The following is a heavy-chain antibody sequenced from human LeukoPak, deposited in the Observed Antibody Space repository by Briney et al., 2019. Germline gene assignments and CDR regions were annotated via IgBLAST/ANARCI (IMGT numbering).Heavy chain of an antibody. CDR3: ARNPYGSGSYYSFDY. CDR2: MNPNSGNT. J-gene: IGHJ4*02. V-gene: IGHV1-8*01. D-gene: IGHD3-10*01. Sequence: ASVKVSCKASGYTFTSYDINWVRQATGQGLEWMGWMNPNSGNTGYAQKFQGRVTITADESTSTAYMELSSLRSEDTAVYYCARNPYGSGSYYSFDYWGQGTLVTVSS. CDR1: GYTFTSYD.